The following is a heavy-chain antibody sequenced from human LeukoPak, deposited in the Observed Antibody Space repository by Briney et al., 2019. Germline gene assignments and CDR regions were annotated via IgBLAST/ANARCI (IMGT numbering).Heavy chain of an antibody. V-gene: IGHV3-21*01. Sequence: GGSLRLSCAASGFTFSSYSMSWVRQAPGKGLEWVSSISSSSSYIYYADSVKGRFTISRDNAKNSLYLQMNSLRAEDTAVYYCARDLGRSGLLWFGEEYYYGMDVWGQGTTDTVSS. D-gene: IGHD3-10*01. CDR3: ARDLGRSGLLWFGEEYYYGMDV. CDR1: GFTFSSYS. J-gene: IGHJ6*02. CDR2: ISSSSSYI.